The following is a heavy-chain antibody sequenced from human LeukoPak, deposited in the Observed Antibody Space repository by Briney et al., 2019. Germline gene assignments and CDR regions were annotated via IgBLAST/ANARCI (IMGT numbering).Heavy chain of an antibody. J-gene: IGHJ4*02. CDR3: ATLYDFWSGKYYFDY. Sequence: GGSLRLSCAASGFTFSSYAMHWVRQAPGKGLEWVAVISYDGSNKYYADSVKGRFTISRDNSKNTLYLQMNSLRAKDTAVYYCATLYDFWSGKYYFDYWGQGTLVTVSS. CDR1: GFTFSSYA. CDR2: ISYDGSNK. D-gene: IGHD3-3*01. V-gene: IGHV3-30-3*01.